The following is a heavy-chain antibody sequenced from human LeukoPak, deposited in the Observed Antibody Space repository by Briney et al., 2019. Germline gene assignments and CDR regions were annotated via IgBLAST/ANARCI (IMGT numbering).Heavy chain of an antibody. V-gene: IGHV3-23*01. CDR1: GFTFSSYA. CDR3: AKARYNSGWYGLDP. J-gene: IGHJ5*02. CDR2: ISGSGTST. Sequence: GGSLRLSCAASGFTFSSYAMSWVRQAPGKGLEWVSGISGSGTSTYYADSAKGRFTISRDNSQNTLYLQMDSLRAEDTAVYYCAKARYNSGWYGLDPWGQGTLVTVSS. D-gene: IGHD6-19*01.